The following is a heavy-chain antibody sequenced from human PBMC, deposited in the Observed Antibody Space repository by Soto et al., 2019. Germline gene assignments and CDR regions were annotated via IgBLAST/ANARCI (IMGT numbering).Heavy chain of an antibody. D-gene: IGHD2-2*01. Sequence: QVQLVQSGAEVKKPGSSVKVSCKASGGTFSSYAISWVRQAPGQGLEWMGGIIPIFGTANYAQKFQGRVTITADESTSTAYMELSRLRSEDTAVYYCARGVPAAMGAGEYCYYGMDVWGQGTTVTVSS. J-gene: IGHJ6*02. V-gene: IGHV1-69*01. CDR2: IIPIFGTA. CDR1: GGTFSSYA. CDR3: ARGVPAAMGAGEYCYYGMDV.